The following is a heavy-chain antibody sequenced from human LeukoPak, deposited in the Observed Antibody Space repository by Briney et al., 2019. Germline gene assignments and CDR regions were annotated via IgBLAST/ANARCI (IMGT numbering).Heavy chain of an antibody. D-gene: IGHD3-9*01. CDR3: ARVSVLRYFDWSPYFDY. CDR1: GDSISSYY. J-gene: IGHJ4*02. Sequence: KASETLSLTCTVSGDSISSYYWSWIRQPPGKGLEWIGYIYYSGSTNYNPSLKSRVTISADTSKNQFSLKLSSVTAADTAVYYCARVSVLRYFDWSPYFDYWGQGTLVTVSS. CDR2: IYYSGST. V-gene: IGHV4-59*01.